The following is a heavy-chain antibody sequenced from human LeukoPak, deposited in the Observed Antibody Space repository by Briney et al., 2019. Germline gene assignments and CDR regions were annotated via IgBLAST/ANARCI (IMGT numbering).Heavy chain of an antibody. Sequence: SETLSLTCAVYGGSFSDYCWSWIRQSPGKGLEWIGEINHSGSTKDNPSLRNRVTISVDTSKNQFSLKLRNLTAADAVVYFCAPHHHLAQLFDFWRQGTLVTVSS. CDR1: GGSFSDYC. J-gene: IGHJ4*02. CDR3: APHHHLAQLFDF. V-gene: IGHV4-34*01. D-gene: IGHD5-18*01. CDR2: INHSGST.